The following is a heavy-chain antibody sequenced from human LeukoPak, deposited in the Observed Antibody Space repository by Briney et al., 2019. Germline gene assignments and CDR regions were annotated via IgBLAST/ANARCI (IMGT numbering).Heavy chain of an antibody. CDR1: GGSISSSSYY. D-gene: IGHD7-27*01. CDR2: IYYSGST. V-gene: IGHV4-39*01. J-gene: IGHJ4*02. CDR3: ARGFRTGALYYFDY. Sequence: SETLSLTCTVSGGSISSSSYYWGWIRQPPGKGLEWIGSIYYSGSTYYNPSLKSRVTISVDTYKNQFSLKLSSVTAADTAVYYCARGFRTGALYYFDYWGQGTLVTVSS.